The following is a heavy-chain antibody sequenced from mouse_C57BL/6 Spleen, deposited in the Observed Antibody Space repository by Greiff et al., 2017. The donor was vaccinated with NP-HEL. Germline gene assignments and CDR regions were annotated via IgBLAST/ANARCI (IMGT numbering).Heavy chain of an antibody. D-gene: IGHD2-3*01. CDR3: ARGDGSYYFDY. CDR2: ISNGGGST. CDR1: GFTFSDYY. Sequence: EVKLVESGGGLVQPGGSLKLSCAASGFTFSDYYMYWVRQTPEKRLEWVAYISNGGGSTYYPDTVKGRFTISRDNAKNTLYLQMSRLKSEDTAMYYCARGDGSYYFDYWGQGTTLTVSS. V-gene: IGHV5-12*01. J-gene: IGHJ2*01.